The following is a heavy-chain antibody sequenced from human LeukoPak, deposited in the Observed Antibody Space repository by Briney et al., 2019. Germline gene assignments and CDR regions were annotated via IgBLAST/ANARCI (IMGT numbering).Heavy chain of an antibody. J-gene: IGHJ4*02. D-gene: IGHD1-7*01. CDR1: GYTFTSYG. V-gene: IGHV1-18*01. CDR3: ARDTPDLFNWNYLSD. Sequence: GASVKVSCKASGYTFTSYGISWVRQAPGQGLEWMGWISAYNGNTNYAQKLQGRVTMTTDTSTSTAYMELGSLRSDDTAVYYCARDTPDLFNWNYLSDWGQGTLVTVSS. CDR2: ISAYNGNT.